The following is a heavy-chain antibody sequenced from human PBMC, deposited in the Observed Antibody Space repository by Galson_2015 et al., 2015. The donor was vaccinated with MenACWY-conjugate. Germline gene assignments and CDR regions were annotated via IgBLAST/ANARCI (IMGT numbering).Heavy chain of an antibody. Sequence: SLRLSCAASGFTFGTYGIHWVRQAPAKGLEWVALIWDDGSYKYYADSVKGRFTISRDNSKNTLHLQMNSLRAEDTAVYYCARVLDTWYMDVWGKGTTVTVSS. D-gene: IGHD3-3*01. CDR3: ARVLDTWYMDV. V-gene: IGHV3-33*08. CDR2: IWDDGSYK. J-gene: IGHJ6*03. CDR1: GFTFGTYG.